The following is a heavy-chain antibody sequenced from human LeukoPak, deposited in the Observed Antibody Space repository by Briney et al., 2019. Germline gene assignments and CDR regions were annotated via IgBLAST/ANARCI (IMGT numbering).Heavy chain of an antibody. J-gene: IGHJ6*03. D-gene: IGHD1-14*01. CDR2: IYYSGSI. CDR1: GGSISSYY. Sequence: SETLSLTCTVSGGSISSYYWSWIRQPPGKGLEWIGYIYYSGSINYNPSVKSRVTISVDTSKNQLSLKLSSVTAADTAVYYCARGVNLYYYYYYMDVWGKGTTVTVSS. V-gene: IGHV4-59*01. CDR3: ARGVNLYYYYYYMDV.